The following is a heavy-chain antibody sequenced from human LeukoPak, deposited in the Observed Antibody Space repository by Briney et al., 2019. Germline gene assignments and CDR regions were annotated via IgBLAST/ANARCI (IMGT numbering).Heavy chain of an antibody. CDR1: GLTFSNYG. J-gene: IGHJ4*02. CDR3: AKDPDSSGWTYFDY. CDR2: ISYDGSNK. Sequence: GGSLRLSCAASGLTFSNYGMHWVRQAPGKGLEWVAVISYDGSNKYYADSVKGRFTISRDNSKNTLYLQMNSLRAEDTAVYYCAKDPDSSGWTYFDYWGQGTLVTVSS. D-gene: IGHD6-19*01. V-gene: IGHV3-30*18.